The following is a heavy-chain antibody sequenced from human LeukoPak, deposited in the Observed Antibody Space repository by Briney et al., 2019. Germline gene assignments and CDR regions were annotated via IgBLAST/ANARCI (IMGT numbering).Heavy chain of an antibody. D-gene: IGHD5-18*01. CDR2: IRYDGSNK. CDR1: GFTFSSYG. J-gene: IGHJ3*02. Sequence: QSGGSLRLSCAASGFTFSSYGMHWVRQAPGKGLEWVAFIRYDGSNKYYADSVKGRFTISRDNSKNTLYLQMNSLRAEDTAVYYCARFGYSYGHDAFDIWGQGTMVTVSS. CDR3: ARFGYSYGHDAFDI. V-gene: IGHV3-30*02.